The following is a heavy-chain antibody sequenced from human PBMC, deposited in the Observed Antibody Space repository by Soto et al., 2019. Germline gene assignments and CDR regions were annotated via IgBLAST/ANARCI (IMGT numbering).Heavy chain of an antibody. CDR1: GYTFTDYA. Sequence: ASVKVSCKASGYTFTDYAMHWVRQAPGQRLEWMGWINAGNGNTKYSQKLQGRVTITRDTFASTAYMELSSLRSEDTAVYYCARVYCSGGSCYSIDNWGQGTLVTVSS. CDR3: ARVYCSGGSCYSIDN. V-gene: IGHV1-3*01. D-gene: IGHD2-15*01. CDR2: INAGNGNT. J-gene: IGHJ4*02.